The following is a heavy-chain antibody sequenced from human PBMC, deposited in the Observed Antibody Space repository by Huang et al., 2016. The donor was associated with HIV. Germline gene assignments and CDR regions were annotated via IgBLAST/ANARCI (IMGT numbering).Heavy chain of an antibody. CDR2: MNPKNGNT. D-gene: IGHD3-16*01. Sequence: QVQLVQSGAEVKKPGASVRVSCKASGYTFSNYDINWLRQASGQGLEWMGWMNPKNGNTGSAQKFQGRVTMTRDTSMSTAYMELSSLRSDDTALYYCARDASIDGGAHFDLWGRGTLITVSS. CDR1: GYTFSNYD. J-gene: IGHJ2*01. CDR3: ARDASIDGGAHFDL. V-gene: IGHV1-8*01.